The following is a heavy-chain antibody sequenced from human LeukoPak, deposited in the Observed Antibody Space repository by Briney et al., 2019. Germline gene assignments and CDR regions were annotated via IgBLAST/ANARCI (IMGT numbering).Heavy chain of an antibody. CDR3: AKGSPPGD. CDR1: GFTFSDYY. CDR2: ISDSSGFT. J-gene: IGHJ4*02. V-gene: IGHV3-11*05. D-gene: IGHD3-16*01. Sequence: PGGSLRLSCAASGFTFSDYYMTWIRRAPGKGLEWVSYISDSSGFTNYADSVGGRFTISRDNAKNSLYLQMNTLRAEDTAVYYCAKGSPPGDWGQGTLVTVSS.